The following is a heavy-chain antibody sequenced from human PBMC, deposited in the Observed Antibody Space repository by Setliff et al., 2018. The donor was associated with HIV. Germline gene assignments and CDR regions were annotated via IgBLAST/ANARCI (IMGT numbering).Heavy chain of an antibody. J-gene: IGHJ4*02. CDR1: GDGVSSDSAA. V-gene: IGHV6-1*01. CDR3: ARGGITAYYFDH. D-gene: IGHD5-18*01. CDR2: TYYRSKWYT. Sequence: PSQTLSLTCAISGDGVSSDSAAWNWIRQSPSRGLEWLARTYYRSKWYTDYAVSVKSRITINPDTSRNQFSLQLSSVIPDNSAVYFCARGGITAYYFDHWAQGTLVTVSS.